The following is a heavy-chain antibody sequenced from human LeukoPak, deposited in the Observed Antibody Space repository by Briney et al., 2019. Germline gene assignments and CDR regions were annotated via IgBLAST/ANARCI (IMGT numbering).Heavy chain of an antibody. D-gene: IGHD3-10*01. CDR1: GFTFSSYG. Sequence: GGSLRLSCAASGFTFSSYGMHWVRQAPGKGREGVANIKQDGSEKYYVDSVQGRFTISRDNTKNSLYLQMNSLRAEDTAVYYCARDRWGSGTGGFDYWGQGTLVTVSS. J-gene: IGHJ4*02. CDR3: ARDRWGSGTGGFDY. V-gene: IGHV3-7*01. CDR2: IKQDGSEK.